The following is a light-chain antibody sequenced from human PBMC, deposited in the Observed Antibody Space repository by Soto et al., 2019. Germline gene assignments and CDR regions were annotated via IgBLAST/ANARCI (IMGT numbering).Light chain of an antibody. J-gene: IGLJ1*01. CDR2: EVT. CDR1: SSDVGTYNL. CDR3: CSYGGSSALPYV. Sequence: QSALAQPASVSGSPEQSVTSSCTGTSSDVGTYNLVSWYQQHPGKAPKLIIYEVTERPSGVSNRFSGSKFGDTASLTISGLLPEDEADYYCCSYGGSSALPYVFGTGTKAPS. V-gene: IGLV2-23*02.